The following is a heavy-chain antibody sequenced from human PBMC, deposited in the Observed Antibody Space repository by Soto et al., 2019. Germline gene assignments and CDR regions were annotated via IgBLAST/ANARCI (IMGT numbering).Heavy chain of an antibody. D-gene: IGHD3-9*01. CDR3: ARDLGYYDILTGYYHLAHFDY. Sequence: ASVKVSCKASGYTFTSYGISWVRQAPGQGLEWMGWISAYNGNTNYAQKLQGRVTMTTDTSTSTAYMELRSLRSDDTAVYYCARDLGYYDILTGYYHLAHFDYWGQGTLVTVSS. J-gene: IGHJ4*02. V-gene: IGHV1-18*01. CDR1: GYTFTSYG. CDR2: ISAYNGNT.